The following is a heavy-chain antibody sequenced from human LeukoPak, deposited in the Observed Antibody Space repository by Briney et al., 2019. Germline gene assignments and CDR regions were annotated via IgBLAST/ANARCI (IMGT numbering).Heavy chain of an antibody. CDR1: GGSISSGDYY. CDR3: ARPYGRYYGSGSSSDAFDI. V-gene: IGHV4-30-4*01. D-gene: IGHD3-10*01. Sequence: PSQTLSLTCTVSGGSISSGDYYWSWIRQPPGKDLEWIGYIYYSGSTYYNPALKSLVTISGDTSKNQFSLKLSSVTAADTAVYYRARPYGRYYGSGSSSDAFDIWGQGTMVTVSS. CDR2: IYYSGST. J-gene: IGHJ3*02.